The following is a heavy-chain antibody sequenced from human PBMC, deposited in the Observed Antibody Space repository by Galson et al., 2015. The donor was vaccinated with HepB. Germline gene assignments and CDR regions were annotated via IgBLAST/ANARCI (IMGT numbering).Heavy chain of an antibody. D-gene: IGHD6-19*01. Sequence: SVKVSCKASGYTFTTYSIHWVRQAPGQRPEWMGWINTRNGNTKYSQKFQTRVTITRDTSASTAYMELSSLRSEDTAVYYCTREGGISSDWPGEWFFDLWARGTLVTVSS. CDR2: INTRNGNT. CDR1: GYTFTTYS. CDR3: TREGGISSDWPGEWFFDL. J-gene: IGHJ2*01. V-gene: IGHV1-3*04.